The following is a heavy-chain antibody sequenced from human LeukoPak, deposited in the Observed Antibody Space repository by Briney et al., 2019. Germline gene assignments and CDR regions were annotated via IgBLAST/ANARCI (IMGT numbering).Heavy chain of an antibody. CDR3: ARDEAGYYDSSGYYYFDY. CDR2: ISSSSSTI. V-gene: IGHV3-48*02. D-gene: IGHD3-22*01. J-gene: IGHJ4*02. CDR1: GFTFSSYS. Sequence: GGSLRLSCAASGFTFSSYSMNWVRQAPGKGLEWVSYISSSSSTIYYADSVKGRFTISRDDAKNSLYLQMNSLIDEDTAVYYCARDEAGYYDSSGYYYFDYWGQGTLVTVSS.